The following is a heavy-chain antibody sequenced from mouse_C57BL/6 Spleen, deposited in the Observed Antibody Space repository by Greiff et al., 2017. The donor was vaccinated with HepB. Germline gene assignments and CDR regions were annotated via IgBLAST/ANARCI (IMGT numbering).Heavy chain of an antibody. CDR2: INPSSGYT. Sequence: LVESGAELAKPGASVKLSCKASGYTFTSYWMHWVKQRPGQGLELIGYINPSSGYTKYNQKFKDKATLTADKSSSTAYMQLSILTYEDSAVYYCARYHYDYDEGFDYWGQGTTLTVSS. J-gene: IGHJ2*01. CDR1: GYTFTSYW. V-gene: IGHV1-7*01. CDR3: ARYHYDYDEGFDY. D-gene: IGHD2-4*01.